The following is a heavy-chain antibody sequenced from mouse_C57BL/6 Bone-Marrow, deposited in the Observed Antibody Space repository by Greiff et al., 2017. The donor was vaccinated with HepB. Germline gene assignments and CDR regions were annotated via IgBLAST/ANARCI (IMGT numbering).Heavy chain of an antibody. CDR3: ARASLYYDYDGGFAY. CDR1: GYNFTSYT. D-gene: IGHD2-4*01. J-gene: IGHJ3*01. V-gene: IGHV1-4*01. CDR2: INPSSGST. Sequence: VHLVESGAELARPGASVKMSCKASGYNFTSYTMHWVKHRPGQGLEWIGYINPSSGSTKYNQRFKDKATLTADKSSSTAYMQLTSLTSEDSAVYYCARASLYYDYDGGFAYWGRGTLVTVSA.